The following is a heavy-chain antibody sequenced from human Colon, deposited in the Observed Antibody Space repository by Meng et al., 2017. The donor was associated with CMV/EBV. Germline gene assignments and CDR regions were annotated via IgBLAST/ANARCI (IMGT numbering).Heavy chain of an antibody. Sequence: SVRRCCAASGLTFSSYAMHWVRQAPGKGLEWVAVISYDGTTKYYADSVKGRFTISRDNSKNTVYLQMNSLRGEDTAVYYCARDEAPWGQGTLVTVSS. CDR3: ARDEAP. CDR2: ISYDGTTK. CDR1: GLTFSSYA. V-gene: IGHV3-30*04. J-gene: IGHJ5*02.